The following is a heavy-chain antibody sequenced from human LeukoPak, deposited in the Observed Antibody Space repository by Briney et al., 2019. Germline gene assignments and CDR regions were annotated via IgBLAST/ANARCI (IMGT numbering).Heavy chain of an antibody. Sequence: SETLSLTCTVSGYSISSGYYWGWIRQPPGKGLEWIGSIYHSGSTYYNPSLKSRVTISVDTSKNQFSLKLSSVTAADTAVYYCATHKYYYDSSGYPYPTAYYFDYWGQGTLVTVSS. CDR3: ATHKYYYDSSGYPYPTAYYFDY. CDR2: IYHSGST. D-gene: IGHD3-22*01. J-gene: IGHJ4*02. CDR1: GYSISSGYY. V-gene: IGHV4-38-2*02.